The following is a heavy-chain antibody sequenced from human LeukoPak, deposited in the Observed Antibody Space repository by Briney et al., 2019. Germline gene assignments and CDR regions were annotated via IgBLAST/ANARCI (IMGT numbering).Heavy chain of an antibody. CDR2: ISGSGDST. J-gene: IGHJ4*02. CDR1: GFTFSSYA. CDR3: AKYHTIFGVVIVPHFDY. V-gene: IGHV3-23*01. D-gene: IGHD3-3*01. Sequence: HPGGSLRLSCAASGFTFSSYAMTWVRQAPGKGLEWVSAISGSGDSTYYADSVKGRFTISRDNSKNTLYLQMNSLRAEDTVVYYCAKYHTIFGVVIVPHFDYWGQGTLVTVSS.